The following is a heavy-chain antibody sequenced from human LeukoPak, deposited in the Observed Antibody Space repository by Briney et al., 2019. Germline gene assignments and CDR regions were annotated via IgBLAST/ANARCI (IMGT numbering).Heavy chain of an antibody. CDR3: ARGLRYSYGLLDY. V-gene: IGHV4-34*01. CDR2: INHSGST. CDR1: GGSFSGYY. D-gene: IGHD5-18*01. Sequence: SETLSLTCAVYGGSFSGYYWSWIRQPPGKGPEWIGEINHSGSTNYNPSLKSRVTISVDTSKNQFSLKLSSVTAADTAVYYCARGLRYSYGLLDYWGQGTLVTVSS. J-gene: IGHJ4*02.